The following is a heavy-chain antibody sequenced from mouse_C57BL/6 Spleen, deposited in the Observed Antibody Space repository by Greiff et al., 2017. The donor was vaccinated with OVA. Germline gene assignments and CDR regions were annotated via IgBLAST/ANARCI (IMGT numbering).Heavy chain of an antibody. CDR3: ARGIYLITTVLDV. CDR2: IDPSDSYT. CDR1: GYTFTSYW. V-gene: IGHV1-69*01. Sequence: QVQLQQPGAELVMPGASVKLSCKASGYTFTSYWMHWVKQRPGQGLEWIGEIDPSDSYTNYNQKFKGKSTLTVDKSSSTAYMQLSSLTSEDSAVYYGARGIYLITTVLDVWGTGTTVTVSS. J-gene: IGHJ1*03. D-gene: IGHD1-1*01.